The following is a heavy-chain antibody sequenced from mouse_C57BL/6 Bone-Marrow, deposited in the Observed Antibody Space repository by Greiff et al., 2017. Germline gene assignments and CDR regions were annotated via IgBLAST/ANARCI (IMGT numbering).Heavy chain of an antibody. CDR3: ASSVAYYSNPSAMDY. Sequence: QVQLQQSGAELVRPGASVKLSCKASGYTFTDYYINWVKQRPGQGLEWIARIYPGSGNTYYNEKFKGKATLTAETSSSTAYMQLSSLTSEDSAVYFCASSVAYYSNPSAMDYWGQGTSVTVSS. J-gene: IGHJ4*01. V-gene: IGHV1-76*01. CDR2: IYPGSGNT. D-gene: IGHD2-5*01. CDR1: GYTFTDYY.